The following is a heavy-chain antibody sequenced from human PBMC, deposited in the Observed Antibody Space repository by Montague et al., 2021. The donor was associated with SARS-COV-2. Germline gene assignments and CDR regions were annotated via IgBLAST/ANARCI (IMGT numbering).Heavy chain of an antibody. V-gene: IGHV4-39*01. CDR3: ATYYDILTGYYIDAFDI. J-gene: IGHJ3*02. CDR1: GGSISSSSYY. D-gene: IGHD3-9*01. CDR2: IYSSGST. Sequence: SETLSLTCTVSGGSISSSSYYWGWIRQPPGKGLEWIGSIYSSGSTYYNPSLKSRVTISVDTSKNQFSLKLSSVTAADTAVYYCATYYDILTGYYIDAFDIWGQGTMVTVSS.